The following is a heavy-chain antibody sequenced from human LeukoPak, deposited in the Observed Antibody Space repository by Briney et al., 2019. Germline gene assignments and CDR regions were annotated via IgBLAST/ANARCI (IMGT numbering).Heavy chain of an antibody. J-gene: IGHJ4*02. Sequence: AGGSLRLSCAASGLNVSSNDMSWVRQAPGKGLEWVSVIYSGGSTYYTDSVKGRFTISRDNSKNALDLQMNSLRAEDTAVYYCARISSGWLNFDCWGQGALVTVSS. D-gene: IGHD6-19*01. V-gene: IGHV3-53*01. CDR2: IYSGGST. CDR1: GLNVSSND. CDR3: ARISSGWLNFDC.